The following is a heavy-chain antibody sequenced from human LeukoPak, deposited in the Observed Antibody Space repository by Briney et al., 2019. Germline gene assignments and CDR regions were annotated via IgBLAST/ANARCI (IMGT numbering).Heavy chain of an antibody. CDR3: ARMDMDIAMVTNYLDH. CDR2: IHPSGSST. V-gene: IGHV1-46*01. J-gene: IGHJ4*02. Sequence: ASVKVSCKASGYTFTSHYMHWVRQAPGQGLEWMGVIHPSGSSTNYAQKFQGRVTMTKDTSTSTVYIELNSLRSGDTAVYYCARMDMDIAMVTNYLDHWGQGTLVTVSS. D-gene: IGHD5-18*01. CDR1: GYTFTSHY.